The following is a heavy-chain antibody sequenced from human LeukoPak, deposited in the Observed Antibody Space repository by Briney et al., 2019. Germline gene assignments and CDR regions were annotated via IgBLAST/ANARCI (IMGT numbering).Heavy chain of an antibody. Sequence: GGSLRLSCQTSGFVFSNYGMHWVRQAPGKGLEWVANIKEDGGEKYYVDSVKGRFTISRDNAKKSLSLQMNSLRVEDTAVYYCVTLTTWFDPWGQGTLVTVSS. J-gene: IGHJ5*02. CDR3: VTLTTWFDP. CDR2: IKEDGGEK. V-gene: IGHV3-7*01. CDR1: GFVFSNYG. D-gene: IGHD4-17*01.